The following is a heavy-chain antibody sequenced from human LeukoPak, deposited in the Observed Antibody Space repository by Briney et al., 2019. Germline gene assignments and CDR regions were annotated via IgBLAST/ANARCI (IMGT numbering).Heavy chain of an antibody. V-gene: IGHV4-59*01. CDR1: GGSISSYY. CDR3: ARKGVWFGESNSPPYTAHYYYYYMDV. D-gene: IGHD3-10*01. Sequence: SETLSLTCTVSGGSISSYYWSWIRQPPGKGLEWIGYIYYSGSTNYNPSLKSRVTISVDTSKNQFSLKLSSVTAADTAVYYCARKGVWFGESNSPPYTAHYYYYYMDVWGKGTTVTVSS. J-gene: IGHJ6*03. CDR2: IYYSGST.